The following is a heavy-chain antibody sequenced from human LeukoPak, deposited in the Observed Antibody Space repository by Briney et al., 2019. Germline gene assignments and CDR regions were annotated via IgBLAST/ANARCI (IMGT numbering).Heavy chain of an antibody. CDR3: ARGIAAAGSDGEIDY. D-gene: IGHD6-13*01. V-gene: IGHV3-30*03. J-gene: IGHJ4*02. CDR1: GFTFSSYG. Sequence: GGSLRLSCAASGFTFSSYGMHWVRQAPGKGLEWVAVVSYDGSNKYYADSVKGRFTISRDNSKNTLYLQMNSLRAEDTAVYYCARGIAAAGSDGEIDYWGQGTLVTVSS. CDR2: VSYDGSNK.